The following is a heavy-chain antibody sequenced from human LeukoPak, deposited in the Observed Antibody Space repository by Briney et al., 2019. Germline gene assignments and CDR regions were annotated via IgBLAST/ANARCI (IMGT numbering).Heavy chain of an antibody. D-gene: IGHD6-6*01. V-gene: IGHV3-9*03. Sequence: PGGSLRLSCAASGFTFDGYAMHWVRQAPGKGLEWVSGISWNSGSIGYADSVKGRFTISRDNAKNSLYLQMNSLRAEDMALYYCAKDVYSSSASTGYFDYWGQGTLVTVSS. J-gene: IGHJ4*02. CDR2: ISWNSGSI. CDR1: GFTFDGYA. CDR3: AKDVYSSSASTGYFDY.